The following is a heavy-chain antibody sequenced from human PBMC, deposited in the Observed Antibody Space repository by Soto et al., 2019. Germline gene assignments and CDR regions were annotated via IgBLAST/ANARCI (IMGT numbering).Heavy chain of an antibody. CDR3: ARVGWGGDS. CDR1: GGSFSSGSYH. CDR2: IPYNESP. D-gene: IGHD7-27*01. Sequence: SETLSLTCIVSGGSFSSGSYHWTWIRQPPGKGLEWIGFIPYNESPDYNPYLQSRVVISIDRGKNQFSLKMTSVTAVDTAVYFCARVGWGGDSWGQGTLVTVSS. V-gene: IGHV4-61*01. J-gene: IGHJ4*02.